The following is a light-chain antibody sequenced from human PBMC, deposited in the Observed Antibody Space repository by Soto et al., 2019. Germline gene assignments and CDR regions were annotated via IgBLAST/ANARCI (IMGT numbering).Light chain of an antibody. CDR1: QGIANS. V-gene: IGKV1-27*01. CDR2: AAS. CDR3: PHYNSYSEA. J-gene: IGKJ1*01. Sequence: DVQMYQSPASLSASVGDRVTITCRASQGIANSLAWYQQKPGKVPKLLIYAASTLQSGVPSRFSGSGSGTEFTLTISSLQPDDFATYYCPHYNSYSEAFGQGTKVDI.